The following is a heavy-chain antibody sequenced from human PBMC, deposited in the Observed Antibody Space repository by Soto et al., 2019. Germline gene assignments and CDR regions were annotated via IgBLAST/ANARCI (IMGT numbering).Heavy chain of an antibody. CDR3: ARLVDDYSLSDGMDV. CDR1: RIASYG. V-gene: IGHV5-51*01. Sequence: RIASYGGGWVRKKTGKGLEWMGIIYPGDSDTRYSPSFQGQVTISADKSISTAYLQWSSLKASDTAMYYCARLVDDYSLSDGMDVWGQGTTVTVSS. J-gene: IGHJ6*02. CDR2: IYPGDSDT. D-gene: IGHD4-4*01.